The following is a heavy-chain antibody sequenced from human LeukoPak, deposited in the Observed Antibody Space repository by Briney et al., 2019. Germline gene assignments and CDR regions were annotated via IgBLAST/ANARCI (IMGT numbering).Heavy chain of an antibody. CDR1: GFTFDDYT. Sequence: PGGSLRLSCAASGFTFDDYTMHWVRQAPGKGLEWVANIKQDGSEKYYVDSVKCRFTISRDNAKNSLYLQINSLRAEDTAVYYCARDSGTFDYWGQGTLVTVSS. CDR2: IKQDGSEK. CDR3: ARDSGTFDY. J-gene: IGHJ4*02. V-gene: IGHV3-7*01.